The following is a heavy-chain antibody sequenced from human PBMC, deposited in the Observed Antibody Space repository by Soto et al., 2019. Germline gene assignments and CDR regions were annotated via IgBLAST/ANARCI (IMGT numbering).Heavy chain of an antibody. CDR3: ARERRDGYKHYFDY. CDR2: IYYSGST. V-gene: IGHV4-59*01. CDR1: GGSISSYY. J-gene: IGHJ4*02. D-gene: IGHD5-12*01. Sequence: QVQLQESGPGLVKPSETLSLMCTVSGGSISSYYWSWIRQPPGKGLEWIGYIYYSGSTNYNPSLTGRVTISVDTSRSQVSLKRSSVTAADTAVYYCARERRDGYKHYFDYWGQGTLVTVSS.